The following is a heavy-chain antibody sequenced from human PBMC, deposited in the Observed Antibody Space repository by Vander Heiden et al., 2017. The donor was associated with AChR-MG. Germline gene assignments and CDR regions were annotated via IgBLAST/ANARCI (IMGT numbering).Heavy chain of an antibody. V-gene: IGHV4-34*01. D-gene: IGHD2-2*01. CDR2: INHSGST. CDR1: GGSFSGYY. CDR3: AREGYCSSTSCCPAFDY. Sequence: QVQLQQWGAGLLKPSETLSLTCAVYGGSFSGYYWSWIRQPPGKGLEWIGEINHSGSTNYNPSLKSRVTISVDTSKNQFSLKLSSVTAADTAVYYCAREGYCSSTSCCPAFDYWGQGTLVTVSS. J-gene: IGHJ4*02.